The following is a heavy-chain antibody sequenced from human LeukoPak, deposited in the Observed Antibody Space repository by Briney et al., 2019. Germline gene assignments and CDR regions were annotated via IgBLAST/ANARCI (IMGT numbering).Heavy chain of an antibody. V-gene: IGHV3-30*04. D-gene: IGHD1-26*01. Sequence: PGGSLRLSCAASGFTFSSYAMHWVRQAPGKGLEGVAVISYDGSNKYYADSVKGRFTISRDNAKNTLYLQMNSLRAEDTAVYYCARGQWELLLVDYWGQGTLVTVSS. CDR2: ISYDGSNK. CDR3: ARGQWELLLVDY. J-gene: IGHJ4*02. CDR1: GFTFSSYA.